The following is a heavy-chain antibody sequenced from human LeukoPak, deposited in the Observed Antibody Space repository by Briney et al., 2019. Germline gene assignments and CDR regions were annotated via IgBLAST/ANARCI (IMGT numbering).Heavy chain of an antibody. V-gene: IGHV3-48*02. CDR1: GFTFSTYN. Sequence: GGSLRLSCAASGFTFSTYNMNWVRQAPGKGLEWVSYISSDSSTVYYADSVKGRFTISRDNAKNSLYLQMNSLTDEDTAVYYCTRGHTILAYWGQGTLVTVSS. CDR3: TRGHTILAY. CDR2: ISSDSSTV. D-gene: IGHD3-9*01. J-gene: IGHJ4*02.